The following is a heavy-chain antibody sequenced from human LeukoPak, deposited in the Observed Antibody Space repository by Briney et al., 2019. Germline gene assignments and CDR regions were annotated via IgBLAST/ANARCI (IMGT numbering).Heavy chain of an antibody. CDR3: ARGKWTYYDFWSGYDTDY. J-gene: IGHJ4*02. CDR1: GYTFTSYD. V-gene: IGHV1-8*01. D-gene: IGHD3-3*01. CDR2: MNPNSGNT. Sequence: ASGKVSCKASGYTFTSYDINWVRQAAGQGLEWMGWMNPNSGNTGYAQKFQGRVTMTRNTSISTAYMELSSLRSEDTAVYYCARGKWTYYDFWSGYDTDYWGQGTLVTVSS.